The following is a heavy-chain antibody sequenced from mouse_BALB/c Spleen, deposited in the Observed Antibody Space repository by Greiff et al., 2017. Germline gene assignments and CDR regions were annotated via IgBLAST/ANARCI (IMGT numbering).Heavy chain of an antibody. J-gene: IGHJ4*01. CDR2: ISSGGSYT. Sequence: EVHLVESGGGLVKPGGSLKLSCAASGFTFSSYTMSWVRQTPEKRLEWVATISSGGSYTYYPDSVKGRFTISRDNAKNTLYLQMSSLKSEDTAMYYCTRDEGRGSMDYWGQGTSVTVSS. CDR1: GFTFSSYT. V-gene: IGHV5-6-4*01. CDR3: TRDEGRGSMDY.